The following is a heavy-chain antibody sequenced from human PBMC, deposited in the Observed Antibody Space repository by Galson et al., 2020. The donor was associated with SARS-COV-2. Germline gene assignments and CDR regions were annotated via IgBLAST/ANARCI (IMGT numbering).Heavy chain of an antibody. CDR2: IDQNENT. V-gene: IGHV4-34*01. Sequence: ETSETLSLTCAVYGGSFTNYFWTWFRQSPGKGLEWIGQIDQNENTNYRASLKTRVTISLDPSKNQFSLKLTSVTAADTATYYCARRRSYSSGWGWGTSVFDFWGQGTLVIVSS. J-gene: IGHJ4*02. CDR1: GGSFTNYF. CDR3: ARRRSYSSGWGWGTSVFDF. D-gene: IGHD6-19*01.